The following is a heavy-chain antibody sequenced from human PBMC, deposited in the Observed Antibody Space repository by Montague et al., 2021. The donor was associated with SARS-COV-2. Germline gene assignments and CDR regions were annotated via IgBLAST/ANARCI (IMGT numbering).Heavy chain of an antibody. CDR1: GGSMSSYH. V-gene: IGHV4-59*01. CDR3: ARDVRYYYDQ. Sequence: SETLSLTSSVAGGSMSSYHWVWIRQPPGKGLEWIGYVSYRGSTNYNLSLKSRVTISLDTSKNRFSLRVTSVIAADTAVYYGARDVRYYYDQWGQGILVTVSS. D-gene: IGHD3-10*01. J-gene: IGHJ4*02. CDR2: VSYRGST.